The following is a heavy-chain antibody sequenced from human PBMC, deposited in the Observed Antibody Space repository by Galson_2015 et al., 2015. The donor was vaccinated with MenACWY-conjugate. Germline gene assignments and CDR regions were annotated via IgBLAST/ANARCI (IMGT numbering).Heavy chain of an antibody. Sequence: SLRLSCAASGFTFSSYGMHWVRQAPGKGLEWVAVIWYDGSNKYYADSVKGRFTISGDDSKNTLYLQMSSLRAEDTAVYYCRGYQLQKVRGVNDDAFDIWGQGTMVTVSS. CDR1: GFTFSSYG. V-gene: IGHV3-33*01. CDR2: IWYDGSNK. D-gene: IGHD3-10*01. CDR3: RGYQLQKVRGVNDDAFDI. J-gene: IGHJ3*02.